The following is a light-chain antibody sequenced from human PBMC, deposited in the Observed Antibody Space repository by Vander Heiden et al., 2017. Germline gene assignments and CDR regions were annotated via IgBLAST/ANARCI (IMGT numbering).Light chain of an antibody. J-gene: IGLJ2*01. Sequence: QSDLTQPASVSGSPGQSIPISCTGTSSYDGGYNFVSWSPQHPGTAPKLMIYAVSTRPSGVSNRFSGSKPGNTASLTISVLQAEDEADYYCSSYTSSRGVFGGGTKLTVL. CDR3: SSYTSSRGV. V-gene: IGLV2-14*01. CDR1: SSYDGGYNF. CDR2: AVS.